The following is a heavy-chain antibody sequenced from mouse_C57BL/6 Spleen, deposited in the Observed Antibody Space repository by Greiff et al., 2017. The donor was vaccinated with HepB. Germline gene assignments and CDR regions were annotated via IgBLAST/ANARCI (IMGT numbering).Heavy chain of an antibody. CDR3: ARWGDSAWFAY. J-gene: IGHJ3*01. Sequence: EVQLQHSGPELVKPGASVKIPCKASGYTFTDYNMDWVKQSHGKSLEWIGDINPNNGGTIYNQKFKGKATLTVDKSSSTAYMELRSLTSEDTAVYYCARWGDSAWFAYWGQGTLVTVSA. CDR2: INPNNGGT. CDR1: GYTFTDYN. V-gene: IGHV1-18*01.